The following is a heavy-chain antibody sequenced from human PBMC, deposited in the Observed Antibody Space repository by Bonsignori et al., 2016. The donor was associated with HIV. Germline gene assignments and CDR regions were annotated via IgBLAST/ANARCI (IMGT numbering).Heavy chain of an antibody. CDR3: ARNPVRSRLHDFWTVGYYYYYMDV. Sequence: WVRQAPGQGLEWMGWISAYNGNTNYAQKLQGRVTMTTDTSTSTAYMELTSLRSDDTAVYYCARNPVRSRLHDFWTVGYYYYYMDVWGKGTTVTVSS. V-gene: IGHV1-18*01. J-gene: IGHJ6*03. D-gene: IGHD3-3*01. CDR2: ISAYNGNT.